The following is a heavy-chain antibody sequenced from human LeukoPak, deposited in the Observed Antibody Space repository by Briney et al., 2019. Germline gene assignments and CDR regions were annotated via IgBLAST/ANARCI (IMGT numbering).Heavy chain of an antibody. CDR3: ARGRDISSSWYFDY. Sequence: ASVNVSCKASGYTFTRYIMHWVRQAPGQRLEWMGWINAGNGNTKYSQKFQGRVTITRDTSASTAYMDLSSLRSEDTAVYYWARGRDISSSWYFDYWGQGTLVTVSS. CDR1: GYTFTRYI. V-gene: IGHV1-3*01. CDR2: INAGNGNT. J-gene: IGHJ4*02. D-gene: IGHD6-13*01.